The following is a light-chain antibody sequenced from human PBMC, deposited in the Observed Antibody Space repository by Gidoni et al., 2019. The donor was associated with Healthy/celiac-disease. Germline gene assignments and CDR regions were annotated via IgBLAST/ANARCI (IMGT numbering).Light chain of an antibody. V-gene: IGKV4-1*01. CDR1: PSVLYSSNNKNY. Sequence: DIVMPQSPHSLAVSLGERATINCRSSPSVLYSSNNKNYLAWYQQKPGQPPKLLSYWASTRESGVPDRFSGSGSGTDFKLNISSLQAEDVAVDYCKQYYSTPITFGQXTRLEIK. CDR3: KQYYSTPIT. J-gene: IGKJ5*01. CDR2: WAS.